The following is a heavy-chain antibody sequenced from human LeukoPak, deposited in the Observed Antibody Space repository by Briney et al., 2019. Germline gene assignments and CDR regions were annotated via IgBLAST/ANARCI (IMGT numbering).Heavy chain of an antibody. V-gene: IGHV3-74*01. CDR2: IKSNGDSA. J-gene: IGHJ4*02. CDR3: ARDNSGSIDS. Sequence: GGSLRLSCAASGFTFNTYWMHWVRQTPGKGLVGVSLIKSNGDSAYYADSVKGRFTVSRDDAKNTLFLQTNSLRAEDTAVYYCARDNSGSIDSWGQGTLVTVSS. CDR1: GFTFNTYW. D-gene: IGHD3-10*01.